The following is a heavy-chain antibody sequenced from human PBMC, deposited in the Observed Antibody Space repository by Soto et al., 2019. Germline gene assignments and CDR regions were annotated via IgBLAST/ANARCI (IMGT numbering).Heavy chain of an antibody. D-gene: IGHD2-15*01. Sequence: EVQLVQSGAEVKKPGESLKISCKGSGYSFTSYWIGWVRQMPGKGLEWVGIIYPGDSDTRYSPSFQGQVTISADKSISTAYLQWSSLKASDTAMYYCARQTAPNAALTYFDYWGQGTLVTVSS. CDR1: GYSFTSYW. J-gene: IGHJ4*02. CDR2: IYPGDSDT. CDR3: ARQTAPNAALTYFDY. V-gene: IGHV5-51*01.